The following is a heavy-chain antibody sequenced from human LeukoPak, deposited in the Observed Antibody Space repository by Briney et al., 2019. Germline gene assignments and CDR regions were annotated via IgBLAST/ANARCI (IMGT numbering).Heavy chain of an antibody. CDR2: IYYSGST. D-gene: IGHD3-10*01. CDR3: ARSPLKRSWFGELLFQVFFDY. Sequence: TSETLSLTCTVSGGSISSYYWSWIRQPPGKGLEWIGYIYYSGSTNYNPSLKSRVTISVDTSKNQFSLKLSSVTTADTAVYYCARSPLKRSWFGELLFQVFFDYWGQGTLVTVSS. V-gene: IGHV4-59*01. CDR1: GGSISSYY. J-gene: IGHJ4*02.